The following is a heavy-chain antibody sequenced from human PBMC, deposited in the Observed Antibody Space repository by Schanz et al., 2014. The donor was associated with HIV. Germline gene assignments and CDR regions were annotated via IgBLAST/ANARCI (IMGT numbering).Heavy chain of an antibody. J-gene: IGHJ4*02. CDR2: SSHDGSVK. CDR3: AKASESIFGVEGLDF. D-gene: IGHD3-3*01. CDR1: GFIFSNYG. Sequence: QVHLVESGGGGVQPGRSLRLSCVGSGFIFSNYGIHWVRQAPGKGLEWVAVSSHDGSVKFYGDSVKGRFTISRDTFKNTVYLQMNSLRSEDTAVYYCAKASESIFGVEGLDFWGQGTLVIVSS. V-gene: IGHV3-30*18.